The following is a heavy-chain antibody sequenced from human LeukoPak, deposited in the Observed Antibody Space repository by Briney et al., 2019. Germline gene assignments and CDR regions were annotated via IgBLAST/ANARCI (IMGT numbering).Heavy chain of an antibody. V-gene: IGHV3-11*01. CDR2: INTGGTTI. J-gene: IGHJ4*02. Sequence: GGSLRLSCAASGFTFSDHYMNWIRQAPGKGLQWVSYINTGGTTIKYADSVKGRFTMSRDNAKNSLYLQMNSLRAEDTAVYYCARVSGGAATSGWGQGTLVFVSS. CDR1: GFTFSDHY. D-gene: IGHD3-16*01. CDR3: ARVSGGAATSG.